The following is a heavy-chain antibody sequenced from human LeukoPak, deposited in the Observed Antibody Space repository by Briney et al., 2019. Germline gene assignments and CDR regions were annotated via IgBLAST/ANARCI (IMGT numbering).Heavy chain of an antibody. V-gene: IGHV3-30*03. D-gene: IGHD6-19*01. CDR2: ISYDGSNK. J-gene: IGHJ6*02. CDR1: GFTFSSYG. Sequence: GGSLRLSCAASGFTFSSYGMHWVRQAPGKGLEWVAVISYDGSNKYYADSVKGRFTISRDNSKNTLYLQMNSLRAEDTAVYYCARDLHRSGWTDYYYYGMDVWGQGTTVTVSS. CDR3: ARDLHRSGWTDYYYYGMDV.